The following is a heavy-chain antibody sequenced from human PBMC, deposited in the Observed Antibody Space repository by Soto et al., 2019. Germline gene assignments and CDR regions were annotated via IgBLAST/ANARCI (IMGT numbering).Heavy chain of an antibody. V-gene: IGHV4-59*01. CDR1: GGSISGYY. CDR2: IYYSGST. J-gene: IGHJ4*02. D-gene: IGHD1-26*01. CDR3: ARSPGIYFDY. Sequence: SETLSLTWTVSGGSISGYYWSWIRQPPGKGLEWIGFIYYSGSTNYNPSLKSRVTISVDTSKNQFSLKLSSVTAADTAVYYCARSPGIYFDYWGQGAMVTVSS.